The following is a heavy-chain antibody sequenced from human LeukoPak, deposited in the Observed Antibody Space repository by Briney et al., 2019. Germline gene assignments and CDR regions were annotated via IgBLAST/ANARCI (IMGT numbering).Heavy chain of an antibody. J-gene: IGHJ5*02. CDR3: ARQGESYKLGYWFDP. D-gene: IGHD3-10*01. CDR2: IYPDDSDT. V-gene: IGHV5-51*01. Sequence: RGESLKISCKASGYIFTHYWIGWVRQVPGKGLEWMGVIYPDDSDTTYSPSFQGHVTVSADKSISTAYLQWSSLKASDTAMYYCARQGESYKLGYWFDPWGQGTLVTVSS. CDR1: GYIFTHYW.